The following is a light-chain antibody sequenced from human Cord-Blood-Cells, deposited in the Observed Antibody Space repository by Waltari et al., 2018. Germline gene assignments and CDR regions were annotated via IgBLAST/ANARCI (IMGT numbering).Light chain of an antibody. V-gene: IGLV2-23*01. Sequence: QSALTQPASVPGSPGQSITISCTGTSRDVGSYNLVSWYQQHPGKAPKLMIYEGSKRPSGVSNRFSGSKSGNTASLTISGLQAEDEADYYCCSYAGRVFGGGTKLTVL. CDR3: CSYAGRV. CDR2: EGS. CDR1: SRDVGSYNL. J-gene: IGLJ3*02.